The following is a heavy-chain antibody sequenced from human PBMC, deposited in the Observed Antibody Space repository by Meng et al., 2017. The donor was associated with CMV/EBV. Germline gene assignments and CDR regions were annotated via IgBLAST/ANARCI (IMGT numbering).Heavy chain of an antibody. CDR1: GYTFTGYY. Sequence: QVQCAPLGARVKKPWAHGQVTCNAFGYTFTGYYRHWVRQAPGQGLEWMGWINPNSGGTNYAQKFQGRVTMTRDTPISTAYMELSRLRSDDTAVYYCARGPLGEYSNYDAPWGQGTLVTVSS. V-gene: IGHV1-2*02. J-gene: IGHJ5*02. CDR2: INPNSGGT. D-gene: IGHD4-11*01. CDR3: ARGPLGEYSNYDAP.